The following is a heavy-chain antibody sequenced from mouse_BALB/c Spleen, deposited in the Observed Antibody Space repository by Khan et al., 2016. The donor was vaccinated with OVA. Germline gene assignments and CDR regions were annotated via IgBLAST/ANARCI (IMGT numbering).Heavy chain of an antibody. CDR2: INPNNGGP. Sequence: VQLQESGAELVKPGASVKLSCKASGYTFSSYYMYWVQQRPGQGLEWIGGINPNNGGPNFTEKFKTKATLTVDKSSSTAYMHLSSLTSEDSAVYYGTRSEYANPFAYWGQGTLVTVSP. CDR3: TRSEYANPFAY. V-gene: IGHV1S81*02. CDR1: GYTFSSYY. J-gene: IGHJ3*01. D-gene: IGHD2-10*02.